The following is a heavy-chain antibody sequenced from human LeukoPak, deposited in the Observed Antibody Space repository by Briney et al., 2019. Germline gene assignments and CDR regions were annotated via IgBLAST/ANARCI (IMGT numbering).Heavy chain of an antibody. V-gene: IGHV4-30-4*01. CDR3: LGYCSSTSCSYYDY. CDR2: IYYSGST. D-gene: IGHD2-2*01. CDR1: GGSISSGDYY. J-gene: IGHJ4*02. Sequence: SETLSLTCTVSGGSISSGDYYWSWIRQPPGKGLEWIGYIYYSGSTYYNSSLKSRVTISVDTSKNQFSLKLSSVTAADTAVYYCLGYCSSTSCSYYDYWGQGTLVTVSS.